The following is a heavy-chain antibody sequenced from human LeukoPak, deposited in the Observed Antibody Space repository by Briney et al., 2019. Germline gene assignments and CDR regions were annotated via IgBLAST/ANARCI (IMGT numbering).Heavy chain of an antibody. V-gene: IGHV4-59*12. CDR1: GGSISSYY. J-gene: IGHJ4*02. CDR3: ARDFTYCSSTSCYGYFDY. Sequence: SETLSLTCTVSGGSISSYYWSWIRQPPGKGLEWIGYIYYSGSTNYNPSLKSRVTMSVDTSKNQFSLKLSSVTAADTAVYYCARDFTYCSSTSCYGYFDYWGQGTLVTVSS. CDR2: IYYSGST. D-gene: IGHD2-2*01.